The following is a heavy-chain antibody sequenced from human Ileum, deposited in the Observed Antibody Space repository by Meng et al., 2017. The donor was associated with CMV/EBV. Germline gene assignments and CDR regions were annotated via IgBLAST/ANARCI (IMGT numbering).Heavy chain of an antibody. CDR3: AKSGGSGSYRPMGY. V-gene: IGHV3-23*03. D-gene: IGHD3-10*01. J-gene: IGHJ4*02. Sequence: YGLPFSSYAMSWVRQGLGEGLEWVSVIYSGGSTTYYADSVKDRFTISRDNSKNTLYLQMNSLRAEDTAVYYCAKSGGSGSYRPMGYWGLGTLVTVSS. CDR1: GLPFSSYA. CDR2: IYSGGSTT.